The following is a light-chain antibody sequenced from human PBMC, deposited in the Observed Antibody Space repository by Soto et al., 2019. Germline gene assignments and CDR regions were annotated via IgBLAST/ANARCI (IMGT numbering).Light chain of an antibody. CDR1: NSNIGAGS. V-gene: IGLV1-51*01. J-gene: IGLJ1*01. Sequence: QSVLTQPPSVTGAPGQRVTISCTGNNSNIGAGSGVNWYQQFPDKAPKLLIYDDNKRPSGIPDRFSGSKSGTSATLGITGFQTGDEADYYCGSWDSSLSADVFGTGTKLTVL. CDR2: DDN. CDR3: GSWDSSLSADV.